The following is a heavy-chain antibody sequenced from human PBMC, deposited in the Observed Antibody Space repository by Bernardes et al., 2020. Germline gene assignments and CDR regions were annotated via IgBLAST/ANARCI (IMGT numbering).Heavy chain of an antibody. V-gene: IGHV1-24*01. Sequence: ASVKVSCKVSGYTLTELSMHWVRQAPGKGLEWMGGFDPEDGETIYAQKFQGRVTMTEDTSTDTAYMELSSLRSEDTAVYYCATATSRNYYDSSGSGDGLGYWGQGTLVTVSS. D-gene: IGHD3-22*01. CDR1: GYTLTELS. CDR3: ATATSRNYYDSSGSGDGLGY. CDR2: FDPEDGET. J-gene: IGHJ4*02.